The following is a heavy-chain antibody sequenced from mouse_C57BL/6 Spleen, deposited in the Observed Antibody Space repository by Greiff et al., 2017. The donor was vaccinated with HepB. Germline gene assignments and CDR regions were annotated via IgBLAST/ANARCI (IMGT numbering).Heavy chain of an antibody. J-gene: IGHJ1*03. D-gene: IGHD1-1*01. V-gene: IGHV1-4*01. CDR3: ARHYYGSSYGYFDV. Sequence: VQGVESGAELARPGASVKMSCKASGYTFTSYTMHWVKQRPGQGLEWIGYLNPSSGYTKYNQKFKDKATLTADKSSNTAYMQLSSLTSEDSAVYYCARHYYGSSYGYFDVWGTGTTVTVSS. CDR1: GYTFTSYT. CDR2: LNPSSGYT.